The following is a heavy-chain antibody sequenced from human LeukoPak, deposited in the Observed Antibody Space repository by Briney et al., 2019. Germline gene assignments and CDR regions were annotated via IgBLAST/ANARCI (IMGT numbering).Heavy chain of an antibody. D-gene: IGHD3-22*01. CDR1: GYTFTSYA. CDR3: ARPYYYDSSGYLRLSDAFDI. CDR2: INTNTGNP. Sequence: ASVKVSCKASGYTFTSYAMNWVRQAPGQGLEWMGWINTNTGNPTYAQGFTGRFVFSLDTSVSTAYLQISSLKAEDTAVYYCARPYYYDSSGYLRLSDAFDIWGQGTMVTVSS. V-gene: IGHV7-4-1*02. J-gene: IGHJ3*02.